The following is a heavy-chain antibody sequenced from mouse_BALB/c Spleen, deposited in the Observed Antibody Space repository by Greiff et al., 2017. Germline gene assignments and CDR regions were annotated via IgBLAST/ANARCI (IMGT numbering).Heavy chain of an antibody. J-gene: IGHJ4*01. CDR1: GFSLTNSG. V-gene: IGHV2-6-6*01. CDR2: IWGDGST. Sequence: VKLVESGPGLVAPSQSLSITCTVSGFSLTNSGVHWVRQSPGKGLEWLGVIWGDGSTNYNSAFKSRLSISKDNSKSRVFLKMNSLQTDDTARYYCAKKGDRWGQGTSVTVSS. CDR3: AKKGDR.